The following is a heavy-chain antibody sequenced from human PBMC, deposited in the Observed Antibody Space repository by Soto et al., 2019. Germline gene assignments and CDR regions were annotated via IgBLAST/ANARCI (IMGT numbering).Heavy chain of an antibody. CDR1: GFTFSSYG. J-gene: IGHJ4*02. Sequence: PGGSLRLSCAASGFTFSSYGVHWVRQAPGKGLEWVAVISYDGSNKYYADSVKGRFTISRDNSKNTLYLQMNSLRAEDTAVYYCAKDQVYYDSSGYFGHWGQGTLVTVSS. CDR3: AKDQVYYDSSGYFGH. CDR2: ISYDGSNK. D-gene: IGHD3-22*01. V-gene: IGHV3-30*18.